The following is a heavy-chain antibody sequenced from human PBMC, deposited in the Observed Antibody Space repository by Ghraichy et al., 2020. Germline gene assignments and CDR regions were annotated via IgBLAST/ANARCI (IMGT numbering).Heavy chain of an antibody. D-gene: IGHD4-17*01. V-gene: IGHV4-59*01. CDR2: IYSSGSP. CDR1: GAAISSYY. Sequence: SETLSLTCTVSGAAISSYYWTWIRQPPGEGLEWIGYIYSSGSPKYNPSLRGRVTMSADTSKNQVSLKLTSVTAADTAVYYCARDQGGYGDYVFDYWGQGTLVTVSS. CDR3: ARDQGGYGDYVFDY. J-gene: IGHJ4*02.